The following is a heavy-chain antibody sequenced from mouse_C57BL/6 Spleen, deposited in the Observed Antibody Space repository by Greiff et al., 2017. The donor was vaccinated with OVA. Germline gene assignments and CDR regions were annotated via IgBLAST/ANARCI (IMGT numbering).Heavy chain of an antibody. J-gene: IGHJ2*01. CDR3: ASVPHYYGSSYYFDY. D-gene: IGHD1-1*01. V-gene: IGHV3-6*01. Sequence: EVQLQESGPGLVKPSQSLSLTCSVTGYSITSGYYWNWIRQFPGNKLEWMGYISYDGSNNYNSSPKNLISLTRDTSKNQYFLIFNSMTTEDTATYYCASVPHYYGSSYYFDYWGKGTTLTVSS. CDR1: GYSITSGYY. CDR2: ISYDGSN.